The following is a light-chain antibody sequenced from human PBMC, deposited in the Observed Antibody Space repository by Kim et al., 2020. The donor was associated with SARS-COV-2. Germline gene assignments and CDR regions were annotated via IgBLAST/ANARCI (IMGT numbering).Light chain of an antibody. J-gene: IGLJ2*01. Sequence: SSELTQDPAVSVALGQTVTITCQGDSLRSQFANWYQQSPGQSPVLVLYGRNSRPSGIPDRFSGSRSGDTASLTITGARAEDAADYYSTSRDTRGYHVVFC. CDR1: SLRSQF. V-gene: IGLV3-19*01. CDR2: GRN. CDR3: TSRDTRGYHVV.